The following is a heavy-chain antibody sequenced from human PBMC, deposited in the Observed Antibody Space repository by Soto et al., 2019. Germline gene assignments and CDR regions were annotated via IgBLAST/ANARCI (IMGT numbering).Heavy chain of an antibody. V-gene: IGHV4-31*03. J-gene: IGHJ4*02. D-gene: IGHD6-13*01. CDR1: GASISSGGYY. CDR2: IYYNGNT. Sequence: PSETLSLTCTVSGASISSGGYYWSWIRQHPGKGLEWIGYIYYNGNTYYNPSLKSRVTISLDTSKNQFSLKLNSVTAADTAVYYCASAVRSWFYFDYWGQGALVTVSS. CDR3: ASAVRSWFYFDY.